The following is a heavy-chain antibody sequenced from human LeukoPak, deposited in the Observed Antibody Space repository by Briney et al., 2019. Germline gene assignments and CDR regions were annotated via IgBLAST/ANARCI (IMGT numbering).Heavy chain of an antibody. D-gene: IGHD3-22*01. CDR3: ARHKSSGSYPLDY. CDR2: IYFSGST. Sequence: SETLSLTCTVSGGSMSSSTYSWGWIRQPPGKGLEWIGHIYFSGSTNYNPSLESRVTISVDTSKNQFSLTLSSVTAADTAVYYCARHKSSGSYPLDYWGQGILVTVSS. J-gene: IGHJ4*02. CDR1: GGSMSSSTYS. V-gene: IGHV4-61*05.